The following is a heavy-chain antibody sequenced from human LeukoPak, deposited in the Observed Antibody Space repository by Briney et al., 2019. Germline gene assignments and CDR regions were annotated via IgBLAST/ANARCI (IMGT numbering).Heavy chain of an antibody. Sequence: GGSLRLSCAASGFAFSSYGMHWVRQAPGKGLEWVAFIRYDGSNKYYADSVKGRFTISRDNSKNTLYLQMNSLRAEDTAVYYCAKDMVRGVIISLNWFDPWGQGTLVTVSS. D-gene: IGHD3-10*01. CDR3: AKDMVRGVIISLNWFDP. J-gene: IGHJ5*02. CDR1: GFAFSSYG. V-gene: IGHV3-30*02. CDR2: IRYDGSNK.